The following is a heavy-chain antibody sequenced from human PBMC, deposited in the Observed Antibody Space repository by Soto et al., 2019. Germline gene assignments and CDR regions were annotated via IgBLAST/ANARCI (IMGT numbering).Heavy chain of an antibody. CDR1: GFTFSSYG. CDR2: ISYDGSNK. Sequence: QVQLVESGGGVVQPGRSLRLSCAASGFTFSSYGMHWVRQAPGKGLEWVAVISYDGSNKYYADSVKGRFTISRDNSKNTLYLQMNSLRAEDTAVDYCAKDQYSSGWDQTQFDYWGQGTLVTVSS. J-gene: IGHJ4*02. CDR3: AKDQYSSGWDQTQFDY. D-gene: IGHD6-19*01. V-gene: IGHV3-30*18.